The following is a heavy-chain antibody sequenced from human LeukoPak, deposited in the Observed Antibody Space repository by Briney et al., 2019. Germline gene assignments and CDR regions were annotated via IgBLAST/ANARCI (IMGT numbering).Heavy chain of an antibody. D-gene: IGHD1-26*01. CDR2: INHSGST. Sequence: PSETLSLTCAVYGGSFIGYYWSWIRQPPGKGLEWIGEINHSGSTNYNPSLKSRVTISVDTSKNQFSLKLSSVTAAGTAVYYCARRGSGRFTNWGQGTLVTVSS. J-gene: IGHJ4*02. V-gene: IGHV4-34*01. CDR1: GGSFIGYY. CDR3: ARRGSGRFTN.